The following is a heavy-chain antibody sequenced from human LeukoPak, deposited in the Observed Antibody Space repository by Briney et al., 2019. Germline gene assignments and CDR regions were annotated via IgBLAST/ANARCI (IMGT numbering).Heavy chain of an antibody. CDR3: ARGSGWYAYFDL. D-gene: IGHD6-19*01. Sequence: SETLSLTCTVSGGSISSYYWSWIRRPPGKGLEWIGYIYYSGSTNYNPSLKSRVTISVDTSKNQFSLKLSSVTAADTAVYYCARGSGWYAYFDLWGRGTLVTVSS. CDR1: GGSISSYY. CDR2: IYYSGST. J-gene: IGHJ2*01. V-gene: IGHV4-59*01.